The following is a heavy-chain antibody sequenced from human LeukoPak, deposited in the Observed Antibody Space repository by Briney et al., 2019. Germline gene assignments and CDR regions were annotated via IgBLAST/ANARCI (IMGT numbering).Heavy chain of an antibody. CDR1: GFTFSTYG. V-gene: IGHV3-33*01. CDR3: ARVFKGRYYFDY. J-gene: IGHJ4*02. Sequence: GGSLRLSCVASGFTFSTYGIQWVRQAPGKGLEWVAVMLYGGTNKYYADSVEGRFTISSDNSQNTLYLQMNSLRVEDTAVYHCARVFKGRYYFDYWGQGTLVTVSS. CDR2: MLYGGTNK.